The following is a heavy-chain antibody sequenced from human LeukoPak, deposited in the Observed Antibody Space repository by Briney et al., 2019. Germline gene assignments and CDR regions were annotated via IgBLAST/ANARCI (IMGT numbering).Heavy chain of an antibody. CDR1: GGSISSSSYY. CDR2: IYYSGST. J-gene: IGHJ6*02. Sequence: SETLSLTCTVSGGSISSSSYYWGWIRQPPGKGLEWIGSIYYSGSTYYNPSLKSRVTISVDTSKNQFSLKLSSVTAADTAVYYCARDSSPRITMVRGVIITDYYYGMDVWGQGTTVTVSS. V-gene: IGHV4-39*07. D-gene: IGHD3-10*01. CDR3: ARDSSPRITMVRGVIITDYYYGMDV.